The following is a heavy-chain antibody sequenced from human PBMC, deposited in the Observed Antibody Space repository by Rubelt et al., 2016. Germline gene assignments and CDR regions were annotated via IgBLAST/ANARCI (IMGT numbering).Heavy chain of an antibody. J-gene: IGHJ4*02. CDR1: GFTFSSYS. D-gene: IGHD2-21*01. CDR2: ISSSSSTI. V-gene: IGHV3-48*01. CDR3: ARDMRHIVVVSAIDC. Sequence: VQLVESGGGLVQPGGSLRLSCAASGFTFSSYSMNWVRQAPGKGLEWVSYISSSSSTIYYADAWKGRFTIARDNSKNTLYLQMNSLRAEDTAVYYCARDMRHIVVVSAIDCWGQGTLVTVSS.